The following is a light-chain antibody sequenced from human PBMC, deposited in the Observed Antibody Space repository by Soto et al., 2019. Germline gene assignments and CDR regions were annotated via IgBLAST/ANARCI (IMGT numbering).Light chain of an antibody. J-gene: IGKJ1*01. Sequence: EVVMTQSPATLSVSPGERATLSCRTSQSVSSNLAWYQQKPGQVPSLLIYDASTRATGIPARFSGSGSGTELTLTISSLQSEDFAVYYCQQYNNWPLTFGQGTKVDIK. CDR2: DAS. CDR3: QQYNNWPLT. V-gene: IGKV3-15*01. CDR1: QSVSSN.